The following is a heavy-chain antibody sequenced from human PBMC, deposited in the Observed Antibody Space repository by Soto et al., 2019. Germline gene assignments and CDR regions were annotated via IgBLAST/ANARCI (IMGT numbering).Heavy chain of an antibody. CDR3: ARTNYGDYSYYYYYMDV. CDR2: INHSGST. J-gene: IGHJ6*03. D-gene: IGHD4-17*01. CDR1: GGSFSGYY. Sequence: ASETLSLTCAVYGGSFSGYYWSWIRQPPGKGLEWIGEINHSGSTNYNPSLKSRVTISVDTSKNQFSLKLSSVTAADTAVYYCARTNYGDYSYYYYYMDVWGKGTTVTVSS. V-gene: IGHV4-34*01.